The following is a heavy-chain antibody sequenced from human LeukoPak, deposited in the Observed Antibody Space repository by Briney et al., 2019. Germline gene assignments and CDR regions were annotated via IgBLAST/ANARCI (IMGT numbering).Heavy chain of an antibody. V-gene: IGHV4-34*01. J-gene: IGHJ6*01. CDR1: GGSFSGYY. D-gene: IGHD5-18*01. Sequence: SETLSLTCAVYGGSFSGYYWSWIRQPPGKGLEWIGEINHSGSTNYNPSLKSRVTISVDTSKNQFSLKLSSVTAADTAVYCCARGPNGHGYNYYYYGMDVWGKGPRSPSPQ. CDR3: ARGPNGHGYNYYYYGMDV. CDR2: INHSGST.